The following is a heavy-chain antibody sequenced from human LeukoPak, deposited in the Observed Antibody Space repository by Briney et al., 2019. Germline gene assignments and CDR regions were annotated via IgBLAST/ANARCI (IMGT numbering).Heavy chain of an antibody. CDR2: ISSDNGYT. CDR3: ARAGSGRCYYYMDV. CDR1: GYTFAIYG. V-gene: IGHV1-18*04. J-gene: IGHJ6*03. Sequence: ASMRVSCKASGYTFAIYGISWVRQAPGQGLEWMGWISSDNGYTNYAQKFQGRVTMTTDTSTNTAYMELRSPRSDDTAVYYCARAGSGRCYYYMDVWGKGTTVTVSS. D-gene: IGHD3-10*01.